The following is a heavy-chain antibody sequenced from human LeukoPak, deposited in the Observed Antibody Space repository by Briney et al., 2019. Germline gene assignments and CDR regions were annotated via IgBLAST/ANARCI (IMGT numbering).Heavy chain of an antibody. CDR3: ARGDGPKWEPDAFDI. V-gene: IGHV4-61*01. Sequence: SETLSLTCTVSGGSISGTYYWSWIRQPPGKGLEWIGYIYYTGTTDSNPSLKSRVTISVDTSKNQFSLKLSSVTAADTAVYYCARGDGPKWEPDAFDIWGQGTMVTVSS. D-gene: IGHD1-26*01. CDR2: IYYTGTT. CDR1: GGSISGTYY. J-gene: IGHJ3*02.